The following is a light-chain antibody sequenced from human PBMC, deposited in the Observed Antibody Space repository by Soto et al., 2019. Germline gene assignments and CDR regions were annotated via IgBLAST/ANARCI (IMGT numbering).Light chain of an antibody. V-gene: IGKV1-5*01. Sequence: IQITQSPSTVSASVGDRAPITCRASQSISSWLAWYLQKPGKAPKLLIYEARNLESGVPSRFSGSGSGTEFTLTVSSLQPDDFATYYXXXYDSYPSTFGQGTKVDIK. CDR1: QSISSW. J-gene: IGKJ1*01. CDR2: EAR. CDR3: XXYDSYPST.